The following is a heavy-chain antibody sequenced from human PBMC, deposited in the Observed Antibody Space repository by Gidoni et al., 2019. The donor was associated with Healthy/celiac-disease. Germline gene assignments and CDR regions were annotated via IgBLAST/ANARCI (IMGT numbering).Heavy chain of an antibody. J-gene: IGHJ5*02. CDR2: IMPIFGTA. CDR3: ARDESTIFGVVTSGGWFDP. V-gene: IGHV1-69*01. Sequence: QVQLVQSGAEVKKPGSSVKVSCKASGGTFSSYAISWVRQAPGQGLAWMGGIMPIFGTANYAQKFQGRVTITADESTSTAYMELSSLRSEDTAVYYCARDESTIFGVVTSGGWFDPWGQGTLVTVSS. CDR1: GGTFSSYA. D-gene: IGHD3-3*01.